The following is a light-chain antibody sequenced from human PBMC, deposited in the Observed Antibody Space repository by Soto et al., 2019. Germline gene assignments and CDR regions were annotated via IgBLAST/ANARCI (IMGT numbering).Light chain of an antibody. V-gene: IGKV3-20*01. Sequence: EIVLTQSPGTLSLSPGERATLSCRASQSVGSNYLPWYQQTPGQAPRLLIHGASTRATGIPDRFRGSGSGTDFTLTLSRLESEDSAVYYCHQYASSPVTFGQGTRLEIK. CDR2: GAS. CDR3: HQYASSPVT. CDR1: QSVGSNY. J-gene: IGKJ5*01.